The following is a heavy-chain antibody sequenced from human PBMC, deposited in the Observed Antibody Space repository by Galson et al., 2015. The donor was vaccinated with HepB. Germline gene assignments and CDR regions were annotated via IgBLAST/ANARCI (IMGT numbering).Heavy chain of an antibody. Sequence: LSLTCTVSGGSISSSSYYWGWIRQPPGKGLEWIGSIYYSGSTYYNPSLKSRVTISVDTSKNQFSLKLSSVTAADTAVYYCARPWMTTVATYGAFDIWGQGTMVTVSS. CDR2: IYYSGST. CDR1: GGSISSSSYY. CDR3: ARPWMTTVATYGAFDI. V-gene: IGHV4-39*01. D-gene: IGHD4-23*01. J-gene: IGHJ3*02.